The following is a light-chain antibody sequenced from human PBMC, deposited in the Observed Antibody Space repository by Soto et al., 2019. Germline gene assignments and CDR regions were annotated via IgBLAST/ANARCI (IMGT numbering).Light chain of an antibody. V-gene: IGLV2-14*03. Sequence: QSVLTQPASVSGSPGQSITISCTGTSSDVGGYNYVSWYQQHPGKAPKLMIYDVSDRPSGISFCFSASKSGNTASLTISGLQAEDEADYYCCSYTSSSTPWVFGTGTKVTVL. CDR3: CSYTSSSTPWV. J-gene: IGLJ1*01. CDR2: DVS. CDR1: SSDVGGYNY.